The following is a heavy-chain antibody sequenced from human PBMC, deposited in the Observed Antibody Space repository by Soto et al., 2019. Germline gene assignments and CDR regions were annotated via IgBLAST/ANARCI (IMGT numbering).Heavy chain of an antibody. D-gene: IGHD1-26*01. CDR2: ISAHNGNT. Sequence: ASVKVSCKGSGYGFTTYGITWVRQAPGQGLEWMAWISAHNGNTNYAQKLQGRVTVTRDTSTSTAYMELRSLRSDGTAVYYCASGRYGDYWGQGALVTVSS. CDR1: GYGFTTYG. J-gene: IGHJ4*02. V-gene: IGHV1-18*01. CDR3: ASGRYGDY.